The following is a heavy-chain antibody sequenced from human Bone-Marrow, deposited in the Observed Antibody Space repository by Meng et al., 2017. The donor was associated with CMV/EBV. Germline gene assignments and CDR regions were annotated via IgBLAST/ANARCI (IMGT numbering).Heavy chain of an antibody. J-gene: IGHJ6*02. D-gene: IGHD3-3*01. Sequence: SETLSLTCTVSGHSISVGYYWSWIRQPPGKGLEWIGYIYYSGSTNYNPSLKSRVTISVDTSKNQFSLKLSSVTAADTAVYYCAGGSMYYDFWSGSNYYYYGMDVWGQGTTVTVSS. V-gene: IGHV4-61*08. CDR1: GHSISVGYY. CDR3: AGGSMYYDFWSGSNYYYYGMDV. CDR2: IYYSGST.